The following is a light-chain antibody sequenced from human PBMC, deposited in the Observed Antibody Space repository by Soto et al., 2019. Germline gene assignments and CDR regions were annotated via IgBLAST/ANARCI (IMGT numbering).Light chain of an antibody. Sequence: DIVMTQSPDSLAVSLGERATINCKSSRSVLYNSNNKNYLAWYQQKPGQPPKLLVYWASTRESGVPDRFSGSGSGTHFTLTISSLQAEDVPVYYCQQYYRIPLAFGQGTRLEIK. CDR3: QQYYRIPLA. CDR2: WAS. J-gene: IGKJ5*01. V-gene: IGKV4-1*01. CDR1: RSVLYNSNNKNY.